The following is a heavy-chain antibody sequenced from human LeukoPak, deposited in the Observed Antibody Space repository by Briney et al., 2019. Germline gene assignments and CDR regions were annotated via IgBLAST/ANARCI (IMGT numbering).Heavy chain of an antibody. D-gene: IGHD3-9*01. Sequence: PSETLSLTCAVYGGPFSGYYWSWIRQPPGKGLEWIGEINHSGSTNYNPSLKSRVTISVDTSKNQFSLKLSSVTAADTAVYYCARGVRYFDWSKGRYFDYWGQGTLVTVSS. CDR2: INHSGST. J-gene: IGHJ4*02. CDR1: GGPFSGYY. V-gene: IGHV4-34*01. CDR3: ARGVRYFDWSKGRYFDY.